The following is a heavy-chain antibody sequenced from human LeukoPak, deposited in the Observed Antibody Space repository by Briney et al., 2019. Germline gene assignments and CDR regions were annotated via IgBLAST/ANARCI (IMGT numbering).Heavy chain of an antibody. CDR1: GDSVSSGY. D-gene: IGHD2-15*01. CDR3: AGRGHRYSRD. Sequence: PSETLFLTCTVSGDSVSSGYWTWIRQSPGKGLEWIGYISDSGVTDYNPSLKSRLTISVDSTNNKFSLNLHSVTAADTAVYYCAGRGHRYSRDWGQGILVTVSS. V-gene: IGHV4-4*09. CDR2: ISDSGVT. J-gene: IGHJ1*01.